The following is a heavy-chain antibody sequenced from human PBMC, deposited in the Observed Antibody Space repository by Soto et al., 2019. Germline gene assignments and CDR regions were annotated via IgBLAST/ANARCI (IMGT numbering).Heavy chain of an antibody. CDR3: AKGIVVVPAAHLGWFDP. V-gene: IGHV1-69*13. D-gene: IGHD2-2*01. CDR1: GGTFSSYA. CDR2: TIPIFGTA. J-gene: IGHJ5*02. Sequence: SVKVSCKASGGTFSSYAISWVRQAPGQGLEWMGGTIPIFGTANYAQKFQGRVTITADESTSTAYMELNSLRAEDTAVYYCAKGIVVVPAAHLGWFDPWGQGTLVTVSS.